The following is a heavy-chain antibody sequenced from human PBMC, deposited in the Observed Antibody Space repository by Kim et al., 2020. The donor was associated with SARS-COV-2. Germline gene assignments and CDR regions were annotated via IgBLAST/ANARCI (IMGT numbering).Heavy chain of an antibody. CDR3: AKDTLQYSSGPDY. Sequence: GGSLRLSCAASGFTFSSYGMHWVRQAPGKGLEWVAVIWYDGSNKYYADSVKGRFTISRDNSKNTLYLQMNSLRAEDTAVYYCAKDTLQYSSGPDYWGQGTLVTVSS. D-gene: IGHD6-19*01. V-gene: IGHV3-33*06. CDR1: GFTFSSYG. J-gene: IGHJ4*02. CDR2: IWYDGSNK.